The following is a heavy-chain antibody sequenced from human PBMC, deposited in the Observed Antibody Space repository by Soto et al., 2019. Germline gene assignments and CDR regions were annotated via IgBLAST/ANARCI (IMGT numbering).Heavy chain of an antibody. V-gene: IGHV3-30*02. Sequence: GGSLGLACEASGFTFRNYGMHWGRQTPVKGLEWVAGIQYDGIKKYYAESVKGRFTISRDDSKNTLYLEIDSLRAEDTAVYYCAKDLEVVRANRWGYDSWGQGTLVTVSS. D-gene: IGHD1-26*01. CDR1: GFTFRNYG. J-gene: IGHJ5*01. CDR2: IQYDGIKK. CDR3: AKDLEVVRANRWGYDS.